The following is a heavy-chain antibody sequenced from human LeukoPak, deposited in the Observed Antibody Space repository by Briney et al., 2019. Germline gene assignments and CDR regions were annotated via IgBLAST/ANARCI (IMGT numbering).Heavy chain of an antibody. CDR2: ISGSGGST. CDR1: GFTFSSYG. V-gene: IGHV3-23*01. CDR3: AKGVGYCSSTSCPVYFDY. J-gene: IGHJ4*02. D-gene: IGHD2-2*01. Sequence: GGSLRLSCAASGFTFSSYGMHWVREAPGKGLEWVSAISGSGGSTYYADSVKGRFTISRDNSKNTLYLQMNSLRAEDTAVYYCAKGVGYCSSTSCPVYFDYWGQGTLVTVSS.